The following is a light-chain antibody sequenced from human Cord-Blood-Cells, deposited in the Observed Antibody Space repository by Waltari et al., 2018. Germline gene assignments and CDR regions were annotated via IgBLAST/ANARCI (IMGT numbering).Light chain of an antibody. V-gene: IGLV1-40*01. CDR2: GNS. CDR3: QSYDSSLSGV. Sequence: QSVLTQPPSVSGAPGQRVTISCPGSSSNIGAGSDLPWYQQLPGTAPKPLIYGNSNRPSGVPDRFSGSKSGTSASLAITGLQAEDEADYYCQSYDSSLSGVFGGGTKLTVL. J-gene: IGLJ3*02. CDR1: SSNIGAGSD.